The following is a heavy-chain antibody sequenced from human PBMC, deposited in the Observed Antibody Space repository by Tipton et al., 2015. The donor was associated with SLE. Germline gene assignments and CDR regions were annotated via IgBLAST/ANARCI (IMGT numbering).Heavy chain of an antibody. Sequence: TLSLTCAVYGGSFSSYYWSWIRQPPGKGLEWIGEINHSGSTNYNPSLKSRVTMSVDRSRNQFSLRLTSMTAADTALYYCAREVGVVATGWFDPWGQGTLVTVSS. CDR3: AREVGVVATGWFDP. CDR2: INHSGST. CDR1: GGSFSSYY. V-gene: IGHV4-34*01. J-gene: IGHJ5*02. D-gene: IGHD1-26*01.